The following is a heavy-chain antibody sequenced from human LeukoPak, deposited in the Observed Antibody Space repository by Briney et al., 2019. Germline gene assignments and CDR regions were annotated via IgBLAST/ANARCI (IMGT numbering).Heavy chain of an antibody. CDR1: GGSISSYY. CDR3: ARTTRPGKAAL. V-gene: IGHV4-59*01. D-gene: IGHD6-13*01. CDR2: IYYSGST. J-gene: IGHJ4*02. Sequence: SETLSLTCTVSGGSISSYYWSWIRQPPGKGLEWIGYIYYSGSTNYNPSLKSRVTISVDTSKNQFSLKLSSVTAADTAVYYCARTTRPGKAALWGQGTLVTVSS.